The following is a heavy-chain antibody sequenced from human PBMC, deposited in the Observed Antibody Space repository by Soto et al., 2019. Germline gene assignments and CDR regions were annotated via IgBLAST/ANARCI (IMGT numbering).Heavy chain of an antibody. CDR1: GFTFSSYS. V-gene: IGHV3-48*02. CDR3: ARDNGLAGSFDP. CDR2: ITSSSTTI. J-gene: IGHJ5*02. Sequence: GGSLRLSCAASGFTFSSYSMNWVRQAPGKGLEWISYITSSSTTIYYADSVKGRFTISRDNAKNSLYLQMNSSRDEDTAVYYCARDNGLAGSFDPWGQGTLVTVSS. D-gene: IGHD6-13*01.